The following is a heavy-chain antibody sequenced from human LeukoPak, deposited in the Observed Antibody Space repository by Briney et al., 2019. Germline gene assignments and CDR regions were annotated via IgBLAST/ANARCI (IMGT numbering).Heavy chain of an antibody. Sequence: ASVKVSCKASGYTFSSYAMNWVRQAPGQGLEWMGWINTNTGNPMYAQGLTGRFVFSLDSSVSTVYLQISSLKAEDTAVYYCARDPPGASYKYWGQGTLVTVSS. CDR2: INTNTGNP. V-gene: IGHV7-4-1*02. D-gene: IGHD2-8*02. CDR3: ARDPPGASYKY. J-gene: IGHJ4*02. CDR1: GYTFSSYA.